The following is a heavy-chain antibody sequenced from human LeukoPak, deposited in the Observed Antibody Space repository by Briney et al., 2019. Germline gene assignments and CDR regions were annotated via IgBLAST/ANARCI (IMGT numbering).Heavy chain of an antibody. V-gene: IGHV3-15*01. D-gene: IGHD1-26*01. Sequence: PGGSLRLSCAASGFTFSNAWMAWVRQAPGKGRVFVGRIRNKSDGGTADCADPVKGRFTISRDDSTNTLYLQMNSLQTEDTAVYYCTTWGGSFSRYWGQGTLVTVSS. J-gene: IGHJ4*02. CDR1: GFTFSNAW. CDR3: TTWGGSFSRY. CDR2: IRNKSDGGTA.